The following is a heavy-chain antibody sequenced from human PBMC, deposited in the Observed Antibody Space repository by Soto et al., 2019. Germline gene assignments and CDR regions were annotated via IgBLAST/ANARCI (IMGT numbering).Heavy chain of an antibody. D-gene: IGHD5-18*01. CDR2: ISSSSSYI. V-gene: IGHV3-21*01. J-gene: IGHJ4*02. CDR3: ARVPYTAMSYYFDY. CDR1: GFTFSSYS. Sequence: PGGSLRLSCAASGFTFSSYSMNWVRQAPGKGLEWVSSISSSSSYIYYADSVKGRFTISRDNAKNSLYLQMNSLRAEDTAVYYCARVPYTAMSYYFDYWGQGTLVTVSS.